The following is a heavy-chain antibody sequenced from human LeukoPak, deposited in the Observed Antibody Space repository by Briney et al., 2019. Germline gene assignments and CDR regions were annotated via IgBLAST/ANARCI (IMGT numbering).Heavy chain of an antibody. J-gene: IGHJ4*02. D-gene: IGHD5-24*01. Sequence: SETLSLTCTVSGGSISSSSYYWGWIRQPPGKGLEWIGTIFYSGTTYYNPSLKSRVTISVDTSKNQFSLNLSSETAADTALYYCARLPRATIGATNYFDFWGQGTLVTVSS. CDR3: ARLPRATIGATNYFDF. CDR1: GGSISSSSYY. CDR2: IFYSGTT. V-gene: IGHV4-39*01.